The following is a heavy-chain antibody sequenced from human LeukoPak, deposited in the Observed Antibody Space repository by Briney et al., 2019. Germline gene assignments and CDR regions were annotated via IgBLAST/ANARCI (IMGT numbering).Heavy chain of an antibody. J-gene: IGHJ4*02. CDR3: ARDRYVYSSSWYYFDY. CDR2: IYTSGST. D-gene: IGHD6-13*01. V-gene: IGHV4-4*07. Sequence: SETLSLTCTVSGGSISSYYWSWIRQPAGKGLEWIGRIYTSGSTNYNPSLKSRVTMSVDTSKNQFSPKLSSVTAADTAVYCCARDRYVYSSSWYYFDYWGQGTLVTVSS. CDR1: GGSISSYY.